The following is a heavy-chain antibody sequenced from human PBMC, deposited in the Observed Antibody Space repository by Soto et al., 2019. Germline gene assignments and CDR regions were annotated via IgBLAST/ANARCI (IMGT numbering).Heavy chain of an antibody. D-gene: IGHD6-6*01. V-gene: IGHV3-9*01. CDR1: GFTFDDYA. CDR2: ISWNSGSI. Sequence: SGFTFDDYAMHWVRQAPGKGLEWVSGISWNSGSIGYADSVKGRFTISRDNAKNSLYLQMNSLRAEDTAVYYCASVEHSSSGGYYYYGMDVWGQGTTVTVSS. CDR3: ASVEHSSSGGYYYYGMDV. J-gene: IGHJ6*02.